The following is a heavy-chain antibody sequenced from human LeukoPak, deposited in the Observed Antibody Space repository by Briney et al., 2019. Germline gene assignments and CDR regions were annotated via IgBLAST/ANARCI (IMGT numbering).Heavy chain of an antibody. Sequence: PSETLSLTCAVSGYSISRGYYWALIRQPPGKGLEWIGTVYHTGSTYYNPSLDSRVTISVDTSMNEFSLNLKSVTAADTAVYYCARAGWIITSGIDYWGQGALVTVSS. CDR2: VYHTGST. D-gene: IGHD3-10*01. CDR1: GYSISRGYY. V-gene: IGHV4-38-2*01. J-gene: IGHJ4*02. CDR3: ARAGWIITSGIDY.